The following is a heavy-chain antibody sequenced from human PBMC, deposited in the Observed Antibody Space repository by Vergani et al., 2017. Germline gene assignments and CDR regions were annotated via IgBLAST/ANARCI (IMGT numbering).Heavy chain of an antibody. J-gene: IGHJ5*02. CDR2: IHSSGTT. Sequence: QVQLQESGPRLVKPSDTLTLTCTVSGGSISSYYWSWIRQPAGKGLEWIGRIHSSGTTNYNPSLKSRVTLSVDTSKNQLSLRMTSVTAADTAVYYCARDSWTSELRGVYWFDTWGQGTLVSVSS. CDR3: ARDSWTSELRGVYWFDT. V-gene: IGHV4-4*07. D-gene: IGHD3-10*01. CDR1: GGSISSYY.